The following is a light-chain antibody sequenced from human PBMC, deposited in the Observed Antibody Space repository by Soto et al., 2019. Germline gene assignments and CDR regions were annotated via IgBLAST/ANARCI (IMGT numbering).Light chain of an antibody. CDR2: DAS. V-gene: IGKV3-11*01. CDR1: QSVSSY. CDR3: QQRSNWPPWT. Sequence: EIVWTQAPATLSLSPGERATLSCRARQSVSSYLAWYQQKPGQAPGLLIYDASNRATGIPARFSGSGSGTDSTLTISSLEPEDFAVYYCQQRSNWPPWTFGQGTKVQIK. J-gene: IGKJ1*01.